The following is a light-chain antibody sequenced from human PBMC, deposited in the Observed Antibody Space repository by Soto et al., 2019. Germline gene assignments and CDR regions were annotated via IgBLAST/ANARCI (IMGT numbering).Light chain of an antibody. CDR1: QGVGNN. J-gene: IGKJ1*01. Sequence: IVMTQSPATLSVSPGERATLSCRASQGVGNNLAWYQQKPGQAPRLLIYGASTRATGIPARFSGSGSGTDFTLTISRLQSEDFAVYYCQHYNNWPPWTFGQGTKVEI. V-gene: IGKV3-15*01. CDR2: GAS. CDR3: QHYNNWPPWT.